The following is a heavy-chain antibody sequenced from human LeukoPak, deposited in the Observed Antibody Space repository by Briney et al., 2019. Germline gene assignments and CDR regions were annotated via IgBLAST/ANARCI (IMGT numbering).Heavy chain of an antibody. CDR2: IYPGDSDT. V-gene: IGHV5-51*01. J-gene: IGHJ4*02. Sequence: GESLRISCKASGYSFTKYWIGWVRQKPGKGLEWMGVIYPGDSDTRYSPSFQGQVTISADKSISTAYLQWSSLKASDTAMYYCARREGIQLWKFDYWGQGTLVTVSS. CDR3: ARREGIQLWKFDY. D-gene: IGHD5-18*01. CDR1: GYSFTKYW.